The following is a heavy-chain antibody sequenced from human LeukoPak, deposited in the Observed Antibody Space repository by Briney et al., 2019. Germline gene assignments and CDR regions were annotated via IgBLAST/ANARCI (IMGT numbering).Heavy chain of an antibody. D-gene: IGHD3-22*01. V-gene: IGHV3-48*02. J-gene: IGHJ6*02. Sequence: GGSLRLSCAASGFTFSSYSMKWVRQAPGKGLEWVSYISSSSSTIYYADSVKGRFTISRDNAKNSLYLQMNSLRDEETAVYYCARDSPNYYDSRGTSPYYYFYYGMDVWGQGTTVTVSS. CDR3: ARDSPNYYDSRGTSPYYYFYYGMDV. CDR1: GFTFSSYS. CDR2: ISSSSSTI.